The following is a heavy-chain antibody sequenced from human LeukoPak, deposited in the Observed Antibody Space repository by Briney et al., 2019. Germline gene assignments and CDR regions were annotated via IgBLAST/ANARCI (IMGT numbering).Heavy chain of an antibody. D-gene: IGHD3-22*01. J-gene: IGHJ3*02. CDR2: ISSSGSTI. CDR3: ATQIVVVITSVSGALNDAFDI. Sequence: GGSLRLSCAASGFTFSSYEMNWVRQAPGKGLEWVSYISSSGSTIYYADSVKGRFTISRDNAKNSLYLQMNSLRAEDTAVYYCATQIVVVITSVSGALNDAFDIWGQGTMLTVSS. CDR1: GFTFSSYE. V-gene: IGHV3-48*03.